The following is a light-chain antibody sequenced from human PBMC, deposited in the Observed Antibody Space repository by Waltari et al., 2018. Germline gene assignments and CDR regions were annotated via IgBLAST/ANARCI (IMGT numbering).Light chain of an antibody. CDR2: GAS. CDR3: QQYDNWLGT. CDR1: QSMRSN. Sequence: EIVMTQSPATLSVFPGERATLSCRASQSMRSNLAGYQHKPGQAPRLRIYGASTRATGIPARFSGSGSGTEFTLTISSLQSEDFAVYFCQQYDNWLGTFGQGTKVEIK. V-gene: IGKV3-15*01. J-gene: IGKJ1*01.